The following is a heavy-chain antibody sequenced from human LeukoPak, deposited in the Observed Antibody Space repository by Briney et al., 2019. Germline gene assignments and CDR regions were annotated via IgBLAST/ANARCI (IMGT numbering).Heavy chain of an antibody. CDR3: ARGGVGAIFGVVILNWFDP. Sequence: SETLSLTCAVYGGSFSGYYWSWIRQPPGKGLEWIVDINHSGSTNYNPSLKSRVTISVDTSKNQFSLKLSSVTAADTAVYYCARGGVGAIFGVVILNWFDPWGQGTLVTVSS. CDR1: GGSFSGYY. D-gene: IGHD3-3*01. J-gene: IGHJ5*02. CDR2: INHSGST. V-gene: IGHV4-34*01.